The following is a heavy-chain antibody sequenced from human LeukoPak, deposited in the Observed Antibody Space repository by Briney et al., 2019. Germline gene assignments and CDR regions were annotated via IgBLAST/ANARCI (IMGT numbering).Heavy chain of an antibody. D-gene: IGHD3-9*01. CDR1: GFTFSSYA. V-gene: IGHV3-23*01. CDR2: ISGSGGST. Sequence: GGSLRLSCAASGFTFSSYAMSWARQAPGKGLEGVSVISGSGGSTSYADSVKGRFTVSRDNSKSRLYLQMNSLRAEDTAIYYSAKDYDTLTGYYSLSDYWGQGTLVTVSS. CDR3: AKDYDTLTGYYSLSDY. J-gene: IGHJ4*02.